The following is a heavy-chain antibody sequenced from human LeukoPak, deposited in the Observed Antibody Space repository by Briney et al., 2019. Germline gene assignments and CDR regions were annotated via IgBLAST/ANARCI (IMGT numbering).Heavy chain of an antibody. D-gene: IGHD6-6*01. J-gene: IGHJ3*02. CDR2: IYTSGST. CDR3: ARETYEYSSSYDAFDI. CDR1: GGSISSGSYY. V-gene: IGHV4-61*02. Sequence: PSETLSLTCTVSGGSISSGSYYWSWIRQPAGKGLEWIGRIYTSGSTNYNPSLKSRVTISVDTSKNQFSLKLSSVTAADTAVYYCARETYEYSSSYDAFDIWGQGTMVTVSS.